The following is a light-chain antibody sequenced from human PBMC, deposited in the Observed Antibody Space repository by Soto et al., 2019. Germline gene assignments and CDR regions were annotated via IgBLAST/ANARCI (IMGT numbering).Light chain of an antibody. V-gene: IGKV3-20*01. Sequence: EIVLTQSPGTLALSPGERATLSCLASQSVTNNYLDWFQQKPGQAPRLLIYDASIRADGIPDRFSGSGSETDFTLTISRLEPEDSAVYYCQQCSFSPRTFGQGTKVDI. CDR2: DAS. J-gene: IGKJ1*01. CDR3: QQCSFSPRT. CDR1: QSVTNNY.